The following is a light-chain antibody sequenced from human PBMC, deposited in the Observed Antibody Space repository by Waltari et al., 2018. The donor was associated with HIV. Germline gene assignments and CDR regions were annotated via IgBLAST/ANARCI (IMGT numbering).Light chain of an antibody. J-gene: IGKJ1*01. CDR2: WAS. V-gene: IGKV4-1*01. CDR3: QQHFSTPWT. Sequence: DIVMTQSPDSLAVSVGERATINCKSSQNILDISNNKNYLTWYQQKPGQSPKLLIYWASTRESGAPDRFRGSGSGTDFTLTISSLQAEDVAVYYCQQHFSTPWTFGQGTKVGIK. CDR1: QNILDISNNKNY.